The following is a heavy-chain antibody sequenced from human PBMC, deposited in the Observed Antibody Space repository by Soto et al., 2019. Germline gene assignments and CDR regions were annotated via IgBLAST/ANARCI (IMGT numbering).Heavy chain of an antibody. D-gene: IGHD3-22*01. Sequence: QVQLVQSGAEVKKPGSSVKVSCKASGGTFSSYTISWVRQAPGQGLEWMGRIIPILGIANYAQKIQGRFTITADKSTSTAYMELSSLRSEDTAVYYCARGLHYDSISLDDYWGQGTLVTVSS. CDR1: GGTFSSYT. V-gene: IGHV1-69*02. CDR3: ARGLHYDSISLDDY. J-gene: IGHJ4*02. CDR2: IIPILGIA.